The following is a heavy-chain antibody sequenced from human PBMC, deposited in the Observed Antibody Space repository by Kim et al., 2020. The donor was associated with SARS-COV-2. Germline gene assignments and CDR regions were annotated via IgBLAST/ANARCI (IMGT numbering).Heavy chain of an antibody. Sequence: TYYADTVKGRFTISRDNRKNSLYLQINSLRTEDTALYYCAKAQREDAFDIWGQGTMVTVSS. CDR3: AKAQREDAFDI. D-gene: IGHD1-26*01. J-gene: IGHJ3*02. V-gene: IGHV3-43*01. CDR2: T.